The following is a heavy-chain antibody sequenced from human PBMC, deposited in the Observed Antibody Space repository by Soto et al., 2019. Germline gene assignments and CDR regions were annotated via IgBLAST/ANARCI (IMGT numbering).Heavy chain of an antibody. D-gene: IGHD3-22*01. V-gene: IGHV4-34*01. Sequence: SETLSLTCAVYGGSFSGYYWSWIRQPPGKGLEWIGEINHSRSTNYNPSLKSRVTISVDTSKNQFSLKLSSVTAADTAVYYCARGWGYYDSSGYYIDYWGQGTLVTVSS. J-gene: IGHJ4*02. CDR3: ARGWGYYDSSGYYIDY. CDR2: INHSRST. CDR1: GGSFSGYY.